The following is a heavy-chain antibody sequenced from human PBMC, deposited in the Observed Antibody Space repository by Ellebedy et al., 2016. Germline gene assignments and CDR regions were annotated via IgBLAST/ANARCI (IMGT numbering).Heavy chain of an antibody. Sequence: GGSLRLXXTASGFTFRDHAMSWFRQAPEKGLEWVGFIRSRAYGEATEYAASVKGRFTVSTDDSKRIAYLQMNSLKTEDTAVYFCSRAGGSGTYQTYYYGMDVWGQGTTVTVSS. CDR3: SRAGGSGTYQTYYYGMDV. CDR1: GFTFRDHA. CDR2: IRSRAYGEAT. D-gene: IGHD3-10*01. J-gene: IGHJ6*02. V-gene: IGHV3-49*03.